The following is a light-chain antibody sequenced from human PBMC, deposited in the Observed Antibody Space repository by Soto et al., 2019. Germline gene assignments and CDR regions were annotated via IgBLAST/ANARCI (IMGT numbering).Light chain of an antibody. Sequence: EIVLTQSSGTLSLSLGERATLSCRASQSVSSSYLAWYQQKPGQAPRLLIYGASSMATGIPDRFSGSGSGTDFTLTISRLEPEDFAVYYCQQYGSSPRTFGQGTKVEIK. CDR1: QSVSSSY. CDR3: QQYGSSPRT. V-gene: IGKV3-20*01. CDR2: GAS. J-gene: IGKJ1*01.